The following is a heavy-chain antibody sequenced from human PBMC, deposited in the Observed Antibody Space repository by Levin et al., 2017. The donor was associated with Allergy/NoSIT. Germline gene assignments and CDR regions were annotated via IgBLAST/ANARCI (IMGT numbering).Heavy chain of an antibody. CDR1: GYTFTGYY. D-gene: IGHD6-13*01. V-gene: IGHV1-2*02. J-gene: IGHJ4*02. CDR2: INPNSGGT. CDR3: ARGGIAAAGTTEL. Sequence: GESLKISCKASGYTFTGYYMHWVRQAPGQGLEWMGWINPNSGGTNYAQKFQGRVTMTRDTSISTAYMELSRLRSDDTAVYYCARGGIAAAGTTELWGQGTLVTVSS.